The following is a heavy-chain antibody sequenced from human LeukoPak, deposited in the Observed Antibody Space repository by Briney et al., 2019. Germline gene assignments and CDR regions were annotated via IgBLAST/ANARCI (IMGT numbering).Heavy chain of an antibody. V-gene: IGHV3-33*01. J-gene: IGHJ5*02. CDR3: ARDSDDDYGDPNWFDP. CDR2: IWYDGSNK. Sequence: GGSLRLSCAASGFTFSSYDMHWVRQAPGKGLEWVAAIWYDGSNKYYADSVKGRFTISRDNFKNMVYLQMNSPRAEDTAMYYCARDSDDDYGDPNWFDPWGQGTLVTVSS. D-gene: IGHD4-17*01. CDR1: GFTFSSYD.